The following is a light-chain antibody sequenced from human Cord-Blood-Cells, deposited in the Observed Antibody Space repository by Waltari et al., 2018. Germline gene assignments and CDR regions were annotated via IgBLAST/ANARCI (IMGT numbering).Light chain of an antibody. V-gene: IGKV4-1*01. Sequence: IVMTQSPDSLAVSLGGRANIHCKYSQSVLYNSNNTNYLAWYQQKPGQPPKLLIYWASTRESGVPDRFSGSGSGKDFTLTISSLQAEDVAFYYCQQYYSTPYTFGQGTKLEIK. CDR2: WAS. CDR1: QSVLYNSNNTNY. CDR3: QQYYSTPYT. J-gene: IGKJ2*01.